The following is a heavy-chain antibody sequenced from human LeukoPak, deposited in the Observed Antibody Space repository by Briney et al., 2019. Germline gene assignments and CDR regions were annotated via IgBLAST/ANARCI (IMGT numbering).Heavy chain of an antibody. Sequence: GGSLRLSCPTSGFTFGDHAMSWFRQAPGKGLEWVGFIRSKAYGGTTEYAASVKGRFTISRDDSNSIAYLQMNSLKTEDTGVYYCTREEGGVSSNWGQGTLVTVSS. CDR2: IRSKAYGGTT. V-gene: IGHV3-49*03. CDR1: GFTFGDHA. CDR3: TREEGGVSSN. D-gene: IGHD1-26*01. J-gene: IGHJ4*02.